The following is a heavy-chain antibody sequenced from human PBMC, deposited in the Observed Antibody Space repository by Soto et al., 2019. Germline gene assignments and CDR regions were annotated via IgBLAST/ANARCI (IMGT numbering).Heavy chain of an antibody. CDR1: GGSFSGYY. CDR3: ARTPAYPQLVHRQFDY. CDR2: INHSGST. D-gene: IGHD6-13*01. V-gene: IGHV4-34*01. J-gene: IGHJ4*02. Sequence: QVQLQQWGAGLLKPSETLSLTCAVYGGSFSGYYWSWIRQPPGKGLEWIGEINHSGSTNYNPSLKGRVTKSVDTSKNQFALKLSSVTAADTAVYYWARTPAYPQLVHRQFDYWGQGTLVTVSS.